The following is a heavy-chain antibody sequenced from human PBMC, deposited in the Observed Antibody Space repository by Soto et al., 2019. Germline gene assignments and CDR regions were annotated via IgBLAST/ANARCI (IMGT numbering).Heavy chain of an antibody. Sequence: ASVKVSCKASGGTFSSYAISWVRQAPGQGLEWMGGIIPIFGTANYAQKFQGRVTITADKSTSTAYMELSSLRSEDTAVYYCARDQGSSWYPNWFDPWGQGTLVTSPQ. CDR2: IIPIFGTA. D-gene: IGHD6-13*01. J-gene: IGHJ5*02. CDR1: GGTFSSYA. V-gene: IGHV1-69*06. CDR3: ARDQGSSWYPNWFDP.